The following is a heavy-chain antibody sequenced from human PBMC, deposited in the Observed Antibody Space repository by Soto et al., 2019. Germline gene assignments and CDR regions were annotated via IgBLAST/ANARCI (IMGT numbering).Heavy chain of an antibody. D-gene: IGHD3-10*01. V-gene: IGHV3-33*01. CDR1: GFTFSSYG. CDR3: ARATMVRGVLVDDAFDI. CDR2: IWYDGSNK. J-gene: IGHJ3*02. Sequence: GGSLRLSCAASGFTFSSYGMHWVRQAPGKGLEWVAVIWYDGSNKYYADSVKGRFTISRDNSKNTLYLQMNSLRAEDTAVYYCARATMVRGVLVDDAFDIWGQGTMVTVSS.